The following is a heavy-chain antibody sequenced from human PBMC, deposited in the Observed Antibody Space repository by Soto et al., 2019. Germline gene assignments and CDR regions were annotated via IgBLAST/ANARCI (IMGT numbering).Heavy chain of an antibody. CDR2: IYYSGST. Sequence: SETLSLTCTVSGGSVSSGSYYWSWIRQPPGKGLEWIGYIYYSGSTNYNPSLKSRVTISIDTSKNQFSLKLSSVTAADTAVYYCARDRSIAARPQYYYYGMDVWGQGTTVTVSS. V-gene: IGHV4-61*01. J-gene: IGHJ6*02. CDR1: GGSVSSGSYY. D-gene: IGHD6-6*01. CDR3: ARDRSIAARPQYYYYGMDV.